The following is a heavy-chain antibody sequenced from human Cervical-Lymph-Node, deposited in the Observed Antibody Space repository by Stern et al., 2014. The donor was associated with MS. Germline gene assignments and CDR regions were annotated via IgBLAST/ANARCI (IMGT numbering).Heavy chain of an antibody. CDR2: INTNTGNP. D-gene: IGHD3-3*01. J-gene: IGHJ5*02. V-gene: IGHV7-4-1*02. CDR1: GYTFTSYA. Sequence: QVQLVQSGSELKKPGASVKVSCKASGYTFTSYAMNWVRQAPGQGLEWMGWINTNTGNPTYAQGFTGRFVFSLDTSVSTAYLQISSLKAEDTAVYYCARVPRLNYDFWSGHNWFDPWGQGTLVTVSS. CDR3: ARVPRLNYDFWSGHNWFDP.